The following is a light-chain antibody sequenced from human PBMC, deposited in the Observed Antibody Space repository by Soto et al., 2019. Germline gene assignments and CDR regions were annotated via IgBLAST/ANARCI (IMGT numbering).Light chain of an antibody. CDR1: ESISRH. V-gene: IGKV1-39*01. J-gene: IGKJ5*01. CDR2: AAS. CDR3: QQSYSTLSIT. Sequence: DIQMTQSPSSLSASVGDRVTITCRASESISRHLNWYQQKPGKAPKLLIYAASSLQNGVPSRFSGSGSGTDFTLTISNLQHQDFATYYCQQSYSTLSITFGQGTRLEI.